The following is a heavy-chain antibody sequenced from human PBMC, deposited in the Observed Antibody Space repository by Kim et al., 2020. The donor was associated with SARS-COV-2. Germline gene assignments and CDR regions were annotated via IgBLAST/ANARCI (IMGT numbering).Heavy chain of an antibody. V-gene: IGHV4-59*01. D-gene: IGHD5-12*01. J-gene: IGHJ4*02. CDR3: ARVGGYNTGLDY. Sequence: TDNPSLKSRVTISVDTSKNQFSLKLSSVTAADTAVYYCARVGGYNTGLDYWGQGTLVTVSS.